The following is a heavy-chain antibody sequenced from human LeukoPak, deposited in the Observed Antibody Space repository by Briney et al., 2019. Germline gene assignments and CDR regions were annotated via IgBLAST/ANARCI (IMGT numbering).Heavy chain of an antibody. CDR1: GGSISSSNW. Sequence: SGTLSLTCAVSGGSISSSNWWSWVRQPPGKGLEWIGEIYHSGSTNYNPSLKSRVTMSVDTSKNQFSLKLSSVTAADTAVYYCARDWDDFWSGYSTPYYFDYWGQGTLVTVSS. V-gene: IGHV4-4*02. D-gene: IGHD3-3*01. CDR3: ARDWDDFWSGYSTPYYFDY. CDR2: IYHSGST. J-gene: IGHJ4*02.